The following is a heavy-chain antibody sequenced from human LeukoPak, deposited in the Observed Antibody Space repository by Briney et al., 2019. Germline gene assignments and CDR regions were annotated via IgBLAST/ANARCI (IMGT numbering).Heavy chain of an antibody. D-gene: IGHD5-18*01. CDR2: ISGSAHKI. CDR1: EFTLSSYS. CDR3: AGRVTGYSSGYVY. Sequence: PGGSLRLSCAASEFTLSSYSMNWVRQAPEKGLDWVSVISGSAHKIRYADSVKGRFTISRDNSENTVYLQMNNLRAEDTALYYCAGRVTGYSSGYVYWGQGTLVTVSS. J-gene: IGHJ4*02. V-gene: IGHV3-23*01.